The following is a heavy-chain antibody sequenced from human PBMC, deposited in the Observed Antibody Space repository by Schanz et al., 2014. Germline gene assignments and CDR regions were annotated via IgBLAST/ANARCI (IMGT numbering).Heavy chain of an antibody. CDR3: ARGVRRGDGKNGYYNWFDP. V-gene: IGHV4-59*01. J-gene: IGHJ5*02. Sequence: VQLQESGPGLVKPSETLSLTCTISGGSISTYYWTWIRQPPGKGLEWIGYIYDSETSNSNPYLKSRVTISLDTSKNQFSLKLTSVTAADTAVYYCARGVRRGDGKNGYYNWFDPWGQGTLVTVSS. CDR1: GGSISTYY. D-gene: IGHD3-22*01. CDR2: IYDSETS.